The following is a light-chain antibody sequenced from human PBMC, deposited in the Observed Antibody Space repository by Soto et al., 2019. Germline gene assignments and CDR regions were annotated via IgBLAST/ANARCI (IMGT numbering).Light chain of an antibody. CDR2: DVN. Sequence: QSALTQPASVSGSPGQSITISCTGTSSDIGAYNFVSWYQQHPGKAPKLMLYDVNIRPSGVSNRFSGSKSGNTASLTISGLKAEDEADYYCPSWTPSTNMLFGGGTKVTVL. CDR3: PSWTPSTNML. CDR1: SSDIGAYNF. J-gene: IGLJ2*01. V-gene: IGLV2-14*03.